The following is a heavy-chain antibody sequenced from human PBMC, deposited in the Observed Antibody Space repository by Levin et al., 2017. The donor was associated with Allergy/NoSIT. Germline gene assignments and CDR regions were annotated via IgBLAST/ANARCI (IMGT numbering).Heavy chain of an antibody. Sequence: PGESLKISCKASGYTFTGYYIHWVRQAPGQGLEWMGWINPNSGGTNYAQKFQGRVTMTRDTSISTAYMELSRLRSDDTAVYYCARVHRSNWARDGDAFDIWGQGTMVTVSS. D-gene: IGHD6-13*01. V-gene: IGHV1-2*02. CDR1: GYTFTGYY. J-gene: IGHJ3*02. CDR2: INPNSGGT. CDR3: ARVHRSNWARDGDAFDI.